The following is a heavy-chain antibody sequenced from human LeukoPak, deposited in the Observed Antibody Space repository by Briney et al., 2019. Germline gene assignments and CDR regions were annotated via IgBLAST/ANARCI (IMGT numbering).Heavy chain of an antibody. CDR2: INHSGST. V-gene: IGHV4-34*01. J-gene: IGHJ6*02. Sequence: PSETLSLTCAVYGGSFSGYYWSWIRQPPGKGLEWIGEINHSGSTNYNPSLKSRITISVDTSKNQISLMVRSVTAADTAVYHCARFGVNYDMDVWGLGTTVTVSS. CDR1: GGSFSGYY. D-gene: IGHD3-16*01. CDR3: ARFGVNYDMDV.